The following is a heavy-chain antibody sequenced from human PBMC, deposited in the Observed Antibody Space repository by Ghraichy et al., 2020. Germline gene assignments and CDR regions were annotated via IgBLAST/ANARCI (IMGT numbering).Heavy chain of an antibody. D-gene: IGHD3-22*01. Sequence: SETLSLTCAVSGGSISSGGYSWSWIRQPPGKGLEWIGYIYHSGSTYYNPSLKSRVTISVDRSKNQFSLKLSSVTAADTAVYYCARGGRKWLLLHSGWFDPWGQGTLVTVSS. CDR2: IYHSGST. CDR1: GGSISSGGYS. CDR3: ARGGRKWLLLHSGWFDP. J-gene: IGHJ5*02. V-gene: IGHV4-30-2*01.